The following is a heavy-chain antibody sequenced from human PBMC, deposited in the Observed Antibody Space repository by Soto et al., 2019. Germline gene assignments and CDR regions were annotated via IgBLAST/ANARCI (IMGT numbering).Heavy chain of an antibody. Sequence: VGSLRLSCAGSGLTFRNDWLSWVRQAPGKGLEWVANINQDGSERYYVDSVRGRFTISRDNVENSLYLQLNSLRPEDTAVYYCAVYGYGVSAAAYWGQGTLVTVSS. J-gene: IGHJ4*02. CDR2: INQDGSER. CDR3: AVYGYGVSAAAY. D-gene: IGHD4-17*01. CDR1: GLTFRNDW. V-gene: IGHV3-7*03.